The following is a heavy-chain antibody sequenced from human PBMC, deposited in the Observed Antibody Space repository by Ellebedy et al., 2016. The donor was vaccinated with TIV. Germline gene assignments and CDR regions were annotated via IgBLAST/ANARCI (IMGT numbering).Heavy chain of an antibody. CDR1: GSSISSSTYY. J-gene: IGHJ4*02. D-gene: IGHD5-12*01. CDR3: ARGYGGMDY. V-gene: IGHV4-39*01. CDR2: VYHSGNA. Sequence: PSETLSLTCTVSGSSISSSTYYWGWIRQPPAKGLEWIGSVYHSGNAFYNPSLDSRVTISLDTSKKQFSLKLTSVTAADTAVYFCARGYGGMDYWGQGTLVTVSS.